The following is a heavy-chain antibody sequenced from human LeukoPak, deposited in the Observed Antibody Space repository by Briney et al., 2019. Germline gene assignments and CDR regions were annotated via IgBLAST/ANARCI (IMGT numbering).Heavy chain of an antibody. D-gene: IGHD3-10*01. J-gene: IGHJ6*02. Sequence: SQTLSLTCAISGDSVSSSSAAWNWIRQSPSRGLEWLGRTYYRSKWYNDYAVSVKSRITINPDTSKNQFSLQLNSVTPEDTAVYYCARDLVDYYGSGSDGMDVWGQGTTVTVSS. V-gene: IGHV6-1*01. CDR1: GDSVSSSSAA. CDR3: ARDLVDYYGSGSDGMDV. CDR2: TYYRSKWYN.